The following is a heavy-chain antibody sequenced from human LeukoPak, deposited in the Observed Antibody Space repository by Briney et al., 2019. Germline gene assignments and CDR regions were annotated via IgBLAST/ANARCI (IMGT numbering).Heavy chain of an antibody. V-gene: IGHV3-64*02. CDR2: ISTNGGST. J-gene: IGHJ4*02. D-gene: IGHD3-22*01. Sequence: GGSLRLSCAASGFTFSSYAMHRVRQAPGKGLEYVSGISTNGGSTYYADSVKGRFTISRDNSKNTLFLQMGSLRAEDTAVYYCARGVYYYDSSGYYYTRSLDYWGQGTLVTVSS. CDR1: GFTFSSYA. CDR3: ARGVYYYDSSGYYYTRSLDY.